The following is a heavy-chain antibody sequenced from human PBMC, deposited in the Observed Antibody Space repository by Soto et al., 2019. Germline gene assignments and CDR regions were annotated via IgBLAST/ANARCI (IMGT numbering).Heavy chain of an antibody. CDR2: ISGSGGST. V-gene: IGHV3-23*01. Sequence: EVQLLESGGGLVQPGGSLRLSCAASGFTFSSYAMSWVRQAPEKGLEWVSAISGSGGSTYYADSVKGRFTISRDNSKNTLYLQMNSLRAEDTAVYYCAKGEGYYYDSSGPGDAFDIWGQGTMVTVSS. J-gene: IGHJ3*02. CDR1: GFTFSSYA. D-gene: IGHD3-22*01. CDR3: AKGEGYYYDSSGPGDAFDI.